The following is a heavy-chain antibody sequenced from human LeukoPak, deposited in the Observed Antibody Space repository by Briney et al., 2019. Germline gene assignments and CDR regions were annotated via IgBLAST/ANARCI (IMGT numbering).Heavy chain of an antibody. CDR2: IYYSGST. CDR1: GGSISSGGYY. Sequence: SETLSLTCTVSGGSISSGGYYWSWIRQHPGKGLEWIGYIYYSGSTYYNPSLKSRVTISVDTSKNQFSLKLSSVTAADTAVYYCAREGVGYGGNSVLVGEGRDYFDYWGQGTLVTVSS. V-gene: IGHV4-31*03. J-gene: IGHJ4*02. CDR3: AREGVGYGGNSVLVGEGRDYFDY. D-gene: IGHD4-23*01.